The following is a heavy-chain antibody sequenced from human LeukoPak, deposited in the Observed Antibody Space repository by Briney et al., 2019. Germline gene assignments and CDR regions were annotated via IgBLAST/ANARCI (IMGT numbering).Heavy chain of an antibody. CDR2: IIPIFGTA. CDR1: GGTFSSYA. V-gene: IGHV1-69*05. D-gene: IGHD5-18*01. J-gene: IGHJ4*02. Sequence: SVKLSCKASGGTFSSYAISWVRQAPGQGLEWMGGIIPIFGTANYAQKFQGRVTITTDESTSTAYMELSSLRSEDTAVYYCARVLGIQLWSVYFDYWGQGTLVTVSS. CDR3: ARVLGIQLWSVYFDY.